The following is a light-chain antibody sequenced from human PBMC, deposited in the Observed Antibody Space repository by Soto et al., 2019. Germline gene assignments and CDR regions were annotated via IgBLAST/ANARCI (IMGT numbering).Light chain of an antibody. CDR2: EVS. CDR1: SSDVGAYTS. Sequence: SALTQPGTMSGSPGRPITISCTGSSSDVGAYTSVSWYQQHPGKAPKLMIYEVSNRPSGVSRRFSGSKSGNTASLTISGLQAEDEAHYYCSSYTSETRNYVFGTGPKATVL. V-gene: IGLV2-14*01. CDR3: SSYTSETRNYV. J-gene: IGLJ1*01.